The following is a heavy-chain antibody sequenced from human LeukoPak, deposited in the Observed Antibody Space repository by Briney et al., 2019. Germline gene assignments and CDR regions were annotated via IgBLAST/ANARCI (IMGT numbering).Heavy chain of an antibody. CDR3: ARCTGGSCYSAAGY. V-gene: IGHV3-23*01. CDR1: GFTFSSYA. CDR2: ICGSGGTT. Sequence: GGSLRLSCAASGFTFSSYAMSWVRQTPGKGLEWVSGICGSGGTTYYADSVKGRFTISRDNSKNTLHLQMNSLRAEDTAVYHCARCTGGSCYSAAGYWGQGTPVTVSS. J-gene: IGHJ4*02. D-gene: IGHD2-15*01.